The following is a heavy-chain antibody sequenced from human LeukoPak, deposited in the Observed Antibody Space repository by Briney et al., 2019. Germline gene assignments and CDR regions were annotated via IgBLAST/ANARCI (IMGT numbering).Heavy chain of an antibody. D-gene: IGHD2-15*01. J-gene: IGHJ4*02. CDR2: ISYDGSNK. Sequence: GGSLRLSCAASGFTFSGYGMHWVRQAPGKGLEWVAVISYDGSNKYYADSVKGRFTISRDNSKNTLYLQMNSLRAEDTAVYYCAKEPFDIVVVVAASSYFDYWGQGTLVTVSS. V-gene: IGHV3-30*18. CDR1: GFTFSGYG. CDR3: AKEPFDIVVVVAASSYFDY.